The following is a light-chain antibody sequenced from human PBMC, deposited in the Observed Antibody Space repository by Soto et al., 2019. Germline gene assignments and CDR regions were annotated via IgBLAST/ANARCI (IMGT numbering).Light chain of an antibody. Sequence: EIVLTQSPATLSLSPGERATLSCRASQSVSNYLAWYQQKPGQAPRLLIYDASSRATGIPARFSGSGSGTDFTLTISSLESEDFAVYYCQQYGSSPWTFGQGTKVDIK. CDR2: DAS. J-gene: IGKJ1*01. CDR3: QQYGSSPWT. CDR1: QSVSNY. V-gene: IGKV3-20*01.